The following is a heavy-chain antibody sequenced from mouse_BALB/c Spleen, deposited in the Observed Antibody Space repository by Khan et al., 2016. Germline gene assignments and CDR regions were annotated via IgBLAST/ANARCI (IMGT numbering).Heavy chain of an antibody. J-gene: IGHJ4*01. Sequence: EVELVESGGGLVQPGGSRKVSCAASGFTFSSFGMHWVRQAPEKGLEWVAYISRGSIIIYYADTVKGRFTISRDKPKNTLSLHMTGLTSEDSAMYYCARRTPYAVDYWGQGTLVTVSS. CDR2: ISRGSIII. CDR3: ARRTPYAVDY. V-gene: IGHV5-17*02. CDR1: GFTFSSFG.